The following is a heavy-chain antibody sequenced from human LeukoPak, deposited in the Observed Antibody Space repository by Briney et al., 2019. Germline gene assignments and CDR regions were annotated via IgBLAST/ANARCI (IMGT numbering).Heavy chain of an antibody. CDR1: GGTFSSYA. V-gene: IGHV1-69*05. D-gene: IGHD2-15*01. CDR2: IIPIFGTA. Sequence: SVKVSCKASGGTFSSYAISWVRQAPGQGPEWMGGIIPIFGTANYAQKFQGRVTITTDESTSTAYMELSSLRSEDMAVYYCARGAELYYFDYWGQGTLVTVSS. CDR3: ARGAELYYFDY. J-gene: IGHJ4*02.